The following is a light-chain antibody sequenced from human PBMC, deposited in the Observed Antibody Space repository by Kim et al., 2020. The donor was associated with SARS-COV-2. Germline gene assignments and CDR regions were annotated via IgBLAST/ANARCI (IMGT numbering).Light chain of an antibody. V-gene: IGLV1-44*01. J-gene: IGLJ2*01. CDR1: SSNIGSNA. CDR3: AAWDDSLNGVV. CDR2: SDR. Sequence: GQRFTIPCSGSSSNIGSNAVNWYRQLPGTAPKLLIYSDRQRPSGVPDRFSGSKSGTSASLAISGLQSEDEADYFCAAWDDSLNGVVFGGGTQLTVL.